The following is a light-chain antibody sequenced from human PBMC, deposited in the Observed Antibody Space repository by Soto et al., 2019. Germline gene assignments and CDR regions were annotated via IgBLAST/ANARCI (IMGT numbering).Light chain of an antibody. V-gene: IGKV3-15*01. CDR3: QPYNNWPLT. J-gene: IGKJ4*01. CDR1: QSVGNN. CDR2: GAS. Sequence: EIVMTQSPATVPVSPGERATLYCRASQSVGNNLAWYQQKPGQAPSLFIFGASVRATGVPARFSGSRSGPEFTLTINSLQSEDFAIYYCQPYNNWPLTFGGGTKVDI.